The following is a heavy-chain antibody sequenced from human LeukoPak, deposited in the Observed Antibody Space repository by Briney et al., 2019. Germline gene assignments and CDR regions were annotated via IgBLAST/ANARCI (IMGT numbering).Heavy chain of an antibody. V-gene: IGHV1-69*13. CDR2: IIPIFGTA. CDR1: GGTFSSYA. CDR3: ARAVGKKGYSIGWYWHFDY. D-gene: IGHD6-19*01. J-gene: IGHJ4*02. Sequence: SVKVSCKASGGTFSSYAISWVRQAPGQGLEWMGGIIPIFGTANYAQKFQGRVTITADESTSTAYMELSSLRSEDTAVYYCARAVGKKGYSIGWYWHFDYWGQGTLVTVSS.